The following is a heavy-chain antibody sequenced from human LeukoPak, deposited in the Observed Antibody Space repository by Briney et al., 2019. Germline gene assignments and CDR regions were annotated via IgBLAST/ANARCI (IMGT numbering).Heavy chain of an antibody. Sequence: PWETLSLTCTVSAGSITNYCWGWIRQPPGKGREWIGYIYYSESTNYNLSLKKRVSISADASKNQFSLQLSSVTAADTAVYYCARVATVVTPDGGAFDIWGQGTMVTVSS. CDR3: ARVATVVTPDGGAFDI. D-gene: IGHD4-23*01. CDR2: IYYSEST. V-gene: IGHV4-59*01. J-gene: IGHJ3*02. CDR1: AGSITNYC.